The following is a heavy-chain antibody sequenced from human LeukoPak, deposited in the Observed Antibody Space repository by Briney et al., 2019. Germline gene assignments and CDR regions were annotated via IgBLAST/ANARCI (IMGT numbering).Heavy chain of an antibody. J-gene: IGHJ4*02. CDR2: IKAKAHGGTI. Sequence: PGGSLRLSCAASGLTFSSAWMSWVRQAPGKGLEWVGRIKAKAHGGTIEYAAPVKGRSTISRDDSKNTLYLQMNSLKTEDTAVYYCTTDGVGVEGATYDNWGQGTLVSVSS. D-gene: IGHD1-26*01. CDR1: GLTFSSAW. CDR3: TTDGVGVEGATYDN. V-gene: IGHV3-15*01.